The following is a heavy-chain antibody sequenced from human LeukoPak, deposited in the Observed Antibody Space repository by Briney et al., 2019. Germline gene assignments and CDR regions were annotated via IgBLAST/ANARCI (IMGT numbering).Heavy chain of an antibody. CDR3: ARNHYGHPLDY. CDR1: GGSISSYY. CDR2: IYYSGST. V-gene: IGHV4-59*01. Sequence: SSETLSPTCTVSGGSISSYYWSWIRQPPGKGLEWIGYIYYSGSTNYNPSLKSRVTISVDTSKNQFSLKLSSVTAADTAVYYCARNHYGHPLDYWGQGTLVTVSS. D-gene: IGHD4-17*01. J-gene: IGHJ4*02.